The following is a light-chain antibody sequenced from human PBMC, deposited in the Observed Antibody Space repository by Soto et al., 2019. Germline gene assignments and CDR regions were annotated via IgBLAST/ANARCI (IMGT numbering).Light chain of an antibody. CDR2: GAS. CDR3: QQDNNSPEYT. V-gene: IGKV3-20*01. CDR1: QSVTSRY. Sequence: EIVLMQSPGTLSLSPGERATLSCKASQSVTSRYLAWYQQKPGQAPRLLIYGASSRATGIPDRFSGSGSGTDFTLTISRLEPEDFAVYFCQQDNNSPEYTFGQGTKLEIK. J-gene: IGKJ2*01.